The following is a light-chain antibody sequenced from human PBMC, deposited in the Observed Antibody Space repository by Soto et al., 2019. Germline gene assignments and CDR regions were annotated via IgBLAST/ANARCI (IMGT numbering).Light chain of an antibody. V-gene: IGLV2-14*01. CDR1: SRDVGGYNY. Sequence: QSVLTQPASVSGSPGQSITISCTGTSRDVGGYNYVSWYQQHPGKAPKLMIYDVSNRPSGVSNRFSGSKSGNTASLTISGLQAEDEADYYCSSYTSSSTLYVFGTGTKLTGL. CDR2: DVS. CDR3: SSYTSSSTLYV. J-gene: IGLJ1*01.